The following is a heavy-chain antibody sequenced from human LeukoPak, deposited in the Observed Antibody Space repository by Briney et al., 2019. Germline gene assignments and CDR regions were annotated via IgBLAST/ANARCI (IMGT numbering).Heavy chain of an antibody. CDR1: GGTFSSYA. D-gene: IGHD4-17*01. CDR2: IIPIFGTA. J-gene: IGHJ4*02. CDR3: AREGYGEQDFDY. V-gene: IGHV1-69*13. Sequence: ASVKVSCKASGGTFSSYAISWVRQAPGQGLEWMGGIIPIFGTANYAQKFQGRVTITADESTSTAYMELSSLRSEDTAVYYCAREGYGEQDFDYWGQGTLVTVSS.